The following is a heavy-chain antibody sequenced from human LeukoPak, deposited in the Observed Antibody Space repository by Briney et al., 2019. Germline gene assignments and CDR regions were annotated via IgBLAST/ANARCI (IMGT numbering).Heavy chain of an antibody. J-gene: IGHJ4*02. V-gene: IGHV3-11*01. Sequence: GGSLRLSCAASGFTFSDYYMSWIRQAPGKGLEWVSYISSSGSTIYYADSVKGRFTISRDNAKNSLHLQMNSLRAEDTAVYYCAREQPHGNSAFFDYWGQGTLVTVSS. D-gene: IGHD5-24*01. CDR1: GFTFSDYY. CDR3: AREQPHGNSAFFDY. CDR2: ISSSGSTI.